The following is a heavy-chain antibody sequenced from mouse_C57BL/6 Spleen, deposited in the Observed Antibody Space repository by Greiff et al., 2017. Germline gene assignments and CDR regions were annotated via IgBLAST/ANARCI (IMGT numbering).Heavy chain of an antibody. D-gene: IGHD2-2*01. CDR3: AVVVTPYYFDY. Sequence: VQLQQSGPELVKPGASVKISCKASGYSFTGYYMNWVKQSPEKSLEWIGEINPSTGGTTYNQKFKAKATLTVDKSSSTAYMQLKSLTSEDSAVYYCAVVVTPYYFDYWGQGTTLTVSS. V-gene: IGHV1-42*01. CDR1: GYSFTGYY. J-gene: IGHJ2*01. CDR2: INPSTGGT.